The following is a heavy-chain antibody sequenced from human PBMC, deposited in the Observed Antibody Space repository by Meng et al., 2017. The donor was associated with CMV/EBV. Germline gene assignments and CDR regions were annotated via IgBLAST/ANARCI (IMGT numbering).Heavy chain of an antibody. CDR3: AKDPPYYYDSSGYGPFDY. V-gene: IGHV3-74*01. CDR1: GFTFSSYW. J-gene: IGHJ4*02. D-gene: IGHD3-22*01. CDR2: INSDGSST. Sequence: GESLKISCAASGFTFSSYWMHWVRQAPGKGLVWVSRINSDGSSTSYADSVKGRFTISRDNAKNTLYLQMNSLRAEDTAVYYCAKDPPYYYDSSGYGPFDYWGQGTLVTVSS.